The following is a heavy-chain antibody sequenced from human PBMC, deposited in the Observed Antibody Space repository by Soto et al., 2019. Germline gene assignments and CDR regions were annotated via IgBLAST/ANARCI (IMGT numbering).Heavy chain of an antibody. Sequence: PGGSLRLSCAASGFTVSSNYMSWVRQAPGKGLEWVSVIYSGGSTYYADSVKGRFTISRDNSKNTLYLQMNSLRAEDTAVYYCTTDRGRYSGSYSLDWGQGTLVTVSS. J-gene: IGHJ4*02. CDR1: GFTVSSNY. CDR2: IYSGGST. CDR3: TTDRGRYSGSYSLD. V-gene: IGHV3-66*01. D-gene: IGHD1-26*01.